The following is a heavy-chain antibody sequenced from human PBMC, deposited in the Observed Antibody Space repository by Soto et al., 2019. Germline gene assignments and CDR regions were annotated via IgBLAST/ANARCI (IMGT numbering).Heavy chain of an antibody. Sequence: GGSLRLSCAASGFTFSGYSMNWVRQAPGKGLEWVSSISSSSSYIYYADSVKGRFTISRDNAKNSLYLQMNSLRAEDTAVYYCARGPYSSSWYNWFDPWGQGTLVTVSS. J-gene: IGHJ5*02. CDR2: ISSSSSYI. V-gene: IGHV3-21*01. D-gene: IGHD6-13*01. CDR1: GFTFSGYS. CDR3: ARGPYSSSWYNWFDP.